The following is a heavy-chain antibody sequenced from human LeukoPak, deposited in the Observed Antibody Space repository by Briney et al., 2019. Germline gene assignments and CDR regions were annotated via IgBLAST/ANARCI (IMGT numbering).Heavy chain of an antibody. Sequence: SETLSLTCTVSGGSISSYYWSWIRQPPGKGLEWIGYIYYSGSTNYNPSLKSRVTISVDTSKNQFSLKLSSVTAADTAVYYCARESLVVRGVTYWGQGTLVTVSS. J-gene: IGHJ4*02. CDR2: IYYSGST. CDR1: GGSISSYY. CDR3: ARESLVVRGVTY. V-gene: IGHV4-59*12. D-gene: IGHD3-10*01.